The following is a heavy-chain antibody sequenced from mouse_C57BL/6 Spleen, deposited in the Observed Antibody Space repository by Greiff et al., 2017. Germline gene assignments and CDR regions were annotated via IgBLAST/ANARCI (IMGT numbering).Heavy chain of an antibody. V-gene: IGHV1-55*01. CDR2: IYPGSGST. D-gene: IGHD1-1*01. CDR3: ARDYYGSSPYFDV. Sequence: QVQLKQPGAELVKPGASVKMSCKASGYTFTSYWITWVKQRPGQGLEWIGDIYPGSGSTNYNEKFKSKATLTVDTSSNTAYMQLSSLTSEDSAVYCAARDYYGSSPYFDVWGTGTTGTVSS. J-gene: IGHJ1*03. CDR1: GYTFTSYW.